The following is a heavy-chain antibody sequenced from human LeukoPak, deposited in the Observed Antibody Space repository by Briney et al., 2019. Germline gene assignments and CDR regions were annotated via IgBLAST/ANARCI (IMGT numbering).Heavy chain of an antibody. CDR1: GGTFSSYA. J-gene: IGHJ4*02. CDR2: IIPIFGTA. Sequence: SVNVSCKASGGTFSSYAISWVRQAPGQGLEWMGGIIPIFGTANYAQKFQGRVTITADESTSTAYMELSSLRSEDTAVYYCARANRESYYFDYWGQGTLVTVSS. V-gene: IGHV1-69*13. CDR3: ARANRESYYFDY. D-gene: IGHD1-14*01.